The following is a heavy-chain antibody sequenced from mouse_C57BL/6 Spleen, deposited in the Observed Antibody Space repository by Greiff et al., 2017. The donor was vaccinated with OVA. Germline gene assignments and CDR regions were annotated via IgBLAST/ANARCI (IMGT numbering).Heavy chain of an antibody. J-gene: IGHJ3*01. CDR1: GFTFSSYG. CDR3: ARRYSNYGFAY. CDR2: ISSGGSYT. D-gene: IGHD2-5*01. Sequence: EVQGVESGGDLVKPGGSLKLSCAASGFTFSSYGMSWVRQTPDKRLEWVATISSGGSYTYYPDSVKGRFTISRDNAKNTLYLQMSSLKSEDTAMYYCARRYSNYGFAYWGQGTLVTVSA. V-gene: IGHV5-6*01.